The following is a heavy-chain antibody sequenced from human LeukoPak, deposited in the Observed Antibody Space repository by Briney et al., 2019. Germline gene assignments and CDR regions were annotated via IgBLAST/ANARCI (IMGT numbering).Heavy chain of an antibody. D-gene: IGHD5-18*01. CDR3: AGRPDTAMVAIFDY. Sequence: GASVKVSCKACGYTFTGYYLHWVRQAPGQGLEWMGWINPNSAGTNYAQKFQGRVTMTGDTSISTAYMELSRLSSDDTAIYYCAGRPDTAMVAIFDYWGQGTLVTVSS. V-gene: IGHV1-2*02. CDR1: GYTFTGYY. J-gene: IGHJ4*02. CDR2: INPNSAGT.